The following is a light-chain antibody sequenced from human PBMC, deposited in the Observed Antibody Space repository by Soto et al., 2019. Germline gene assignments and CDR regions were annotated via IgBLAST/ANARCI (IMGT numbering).Light chain of an antibody. CDR1: SSDVGGYNY. CDR3: SSYTSSTHVV. V-gene: IGLV2-14*01. J-gene: IGLJ2*01. CDR2: EVG. Sequence: QSALTQPASVSGSPGQSITISCTGTSSDVGGYNYVSWYQQHPGKAPKLMIYEVGNRPSGVSNRFSGSKSGNTASLTISGLQAEDEADYYCSSYTSSTHVVFGGGTKLTVL.